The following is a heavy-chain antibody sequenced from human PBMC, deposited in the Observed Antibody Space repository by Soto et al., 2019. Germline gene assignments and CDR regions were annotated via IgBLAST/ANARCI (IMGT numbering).Heavy chain of an antibody. CDR3: ARVMLICSSTSCYSTAFDI. D-gene: IGHD2-2*02. J-gene: IGHJ3*02. CDR2: MNPNSGNT. CDR1: GYTFTSYD. V-gene: IGHV1-8*01. Sequence: ASVKVSCKASGYTFTSYDINWVRQATGQVLEWMGWMNPNSGNTGYAQKFQGRVTMTRNTSISTAYMELSSLRSEDTAVYYCARVMLICSSTSCYSTAFDIWGQGTMVTVSS.